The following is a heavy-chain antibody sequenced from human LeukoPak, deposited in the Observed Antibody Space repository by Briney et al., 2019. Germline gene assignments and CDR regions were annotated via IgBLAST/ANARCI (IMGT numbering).Heavy chain of an antibody. D-gene: IGHD6-19*01. Sequence: PGGSLRLSCAASGFTFSSYEMNWVRQAPGKGLEGVSYISSSGSTIYYADSVKGRFTIYRDNAKNSLYLQMNSLRAEDTAVYYCARDMVRTGWYVGYYYYGMDVWGQGTTVTVSS. CDR1: GFTFSSYE. CDR2: ISSSGSTI. V-gene: IGHV3-48*03. J-gene: IGHJ6*02. CDR3: ARDMVRTGWYVGYYYYGMDV.